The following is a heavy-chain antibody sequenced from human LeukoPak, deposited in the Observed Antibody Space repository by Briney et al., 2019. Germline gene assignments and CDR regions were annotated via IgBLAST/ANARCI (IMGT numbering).Heavy chain of an antibody. Sequence: GESLKISCKGSGYSFTNYWVGWVRQMPGKGLEWMGVIYPGDSDTRYSPSFQGQVTISADKSISTAYLQWSSLKASDTAMYYCARRYSGTYYRSFDYWGQGTLVTVSS. CDR1: GYSFTNYW. D-gene: IGHD3-10*01. J-gene: IGHJ4*02. CDR3: ARRYSGTYYRSFDY. CDR2: IYPGDSDT. V-gene: IGHV5-51*01.